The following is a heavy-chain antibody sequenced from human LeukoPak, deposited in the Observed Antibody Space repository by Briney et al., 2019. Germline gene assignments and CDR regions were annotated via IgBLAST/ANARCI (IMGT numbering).Heavy chain of an antibody. D-gene: IGHD5-18*01. CDR3: ARHGLWIQNAFDI. V-gene: IGHV4-39*07. J-gene: IGHJ3*02. CDR2: LSYSGST. CDR1: GGSISSSSYY. Sequence: SETLSLTCTVSGGSISSSSYYWGWHRQRPGMGLEWIGSLSYSGSTYYNPFLKSRITISVDTSKYQFSLKLSSVTAADTAVYYCARHGLWIQNAFDIWGQGTMVTVSS.